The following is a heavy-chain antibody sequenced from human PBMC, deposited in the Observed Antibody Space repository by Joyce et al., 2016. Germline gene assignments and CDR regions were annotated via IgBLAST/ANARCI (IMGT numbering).Heavy chain of an antibody. V-gene: IGHV1-18*01. D-gene: IGHD5-12*01. CDR3: VRDRVAATINGAFNI. J-gene: IGHJ3*02. Sequence: QGQLVQSRSEVRKPGAAVKVSCKASGYKFNIYGISWLRQTPGRRTEWVGWISGLNGDTKSADNVQGRLTLTSDTSTNTAYMELKNLNSADTAVYFCVRDRVAATINGAFNIWGQGTSVIVSA. CDR2: ISGLNGDT. CDR1: GYKFNIYG.